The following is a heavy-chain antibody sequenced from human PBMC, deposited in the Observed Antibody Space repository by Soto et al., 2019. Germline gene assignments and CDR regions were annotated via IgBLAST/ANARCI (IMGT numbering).Heavy chain of an antibody. CDR1: GFTFSSYG. J-gene: IGHJ4*02. Sequence: VGSLRLSCAASGFTFSSYGMHWVRQAPGKGLEWVAVISYDGSNKYYADSVKGRFTISRDNSKNTLYLQMNSLRAEDTAVYYCAKDRSSGYYGPSGYWGQGTLVTVSS. D-gene: IGHD3-22*01. CDR3: AKDRSSGYYGPSGY. CDR2: ISYDGSNK. V-gene: IGHV3-30*18.